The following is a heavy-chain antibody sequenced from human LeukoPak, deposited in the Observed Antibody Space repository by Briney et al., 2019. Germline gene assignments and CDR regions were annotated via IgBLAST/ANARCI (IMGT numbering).Heavy chain of an antibody. CDR1: GFTFSCYA. V-gene: IGHV3-23*01. D-gene: IGHD6-6*01. CDR2: VRSSSGSK. J-gene: IGHJ4*02. Sequence: GGFLRLSSAASGFTFSCYAMSWGRQAPGKGLEWVSAVRSSSGSKYYADSVKGRFTISRDNSKNTLYLQMNSLRAEDTAVYYCAKLQQLGGVDYWAQGTLVTVSS. CDR3: AKLQQLGGVDY.